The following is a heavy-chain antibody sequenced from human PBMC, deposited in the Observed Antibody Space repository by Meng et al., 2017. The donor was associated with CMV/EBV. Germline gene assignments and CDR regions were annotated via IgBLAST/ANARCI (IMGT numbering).Heavy chain of an antibody. CDR2: IYPGDSDT. CDR1: GYSFTSYW. CDR3: ARHGGIYSGYDNNWFDP. V-gene: IGHV5-51*07. Sequence: ESLKISCKGSGYSFTSYWIGWVHQMPGKGLEWMGIIYPGDSDTRYSPSFQGQVTISADKSISTAYLQWSSLKASDTAMYYCARHGGIYSGYDNNWFDPWGQGTLVTVSS. J-gene: IGHJ5*02. D-gene: IGHD5-12*01.